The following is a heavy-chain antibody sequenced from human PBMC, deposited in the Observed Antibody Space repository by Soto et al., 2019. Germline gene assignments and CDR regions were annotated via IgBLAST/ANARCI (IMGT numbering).Heavy chain of an antibody. V-gene: IGHV4-30-2*01. CDR2: IYHSGST. Sequence: ASETLSLTCAVSGGSISSGGYSWSWIRQPPGKSLEWIGYIYHSGSTYYNPSLKSRVTISVDRSKNQFSLKLSSVTAADTAVYYCARFFKDYYDSSGYYYVGTGYFDYWGQGTLVTVSS. CDR1: GGSISSGGYS. J-gene: IGHJ4*02. D-gene: IGHD3-22*01. CDR3: ARFFKDYYDSSGYYYVGTGYFDY.